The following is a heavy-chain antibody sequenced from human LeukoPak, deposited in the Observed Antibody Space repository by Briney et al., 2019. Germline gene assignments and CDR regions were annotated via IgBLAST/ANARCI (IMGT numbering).Heavy chain of an antibody. CDR2: INHSGST. Sequence: SETLSLTCAVYGGSFSGYYWSWIRQPPGKGLEWIGEINHSGSTNYNPSLKSRVTISVDTSKNQFSLKLSSVTAAGTAVYYCARAVLGYCSGGSCYAFGYWGQGTLVTVSS. CDR3: ARAVLGYCSGGSCYAFGY. V-gene: IGHV4-34*01. CDR1: GGSFSGYY. J-gene: IGHJ4*02. D-gene: IGHD2-15*01.